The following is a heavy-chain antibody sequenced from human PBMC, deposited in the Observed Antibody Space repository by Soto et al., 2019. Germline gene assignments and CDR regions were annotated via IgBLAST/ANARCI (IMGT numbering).Heavy chain of an antibody. CDR3: ASHFGGLWFGEKYYYYGMDV. V-gene: IGHV3-48*02. J-gene: IGHJ6*02. CDR2: ISSSSSTI. Sequence: EVQLVESGGGLVQPGGSLRLSCAASGFTFSSYSMNWVRQAPGKGLEWVSYISSSSSTIYYADSVKGRFTISRDNAKNSLYLQMNSLRDEDTAVYYCASHFGGLWFGEKYYYYGMDVWGQGTTVTVSS. CDR1: GFTFSSYS. D-gene: IGHD3-10*01.